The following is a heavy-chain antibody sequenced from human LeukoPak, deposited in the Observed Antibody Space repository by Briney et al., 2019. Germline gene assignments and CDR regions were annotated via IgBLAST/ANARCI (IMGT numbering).Heavy chain of an antibody. CDR2: INHSGST. Sequence: SETLSLTCAVYGGSFSGYYWSWIRQAPGKGLEWIGEINHSGSTNYNPSLKSRVTISVDTSKNQFSLKLSSVTAADTAVYYCARVKKLRYFDWLLQGNNWFDPWGQGTLVTVSS. V-gene: IGHV4-34*01. CDR1: GGSFSGYY. J-gene: IGHJ5*02. D-gene: IGHD3-9*01. CDR3: ARVKKLRYFDWLLQGNNWFDP.